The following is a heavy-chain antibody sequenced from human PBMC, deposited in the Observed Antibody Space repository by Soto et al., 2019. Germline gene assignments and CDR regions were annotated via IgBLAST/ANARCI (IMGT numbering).Heavy chain of an antibody. J-gene: IGHJ4*02. CDR2: IYYSGST. Sequence: SETLSLTCTVSGGSINNYYWSWIRQPPGKGLEWIGYIYYSGSTNYNPSLKSRVTISVDTSKNQFSLKLSSVTAADTAVYYCARVYAYYFDYWGQGTLVTVSS. CDR3: ARVYAYYFDY. CDR1: GGSINNYY. D-gene: IGHD2-8*01. V-gene: IGHV4-59*01.